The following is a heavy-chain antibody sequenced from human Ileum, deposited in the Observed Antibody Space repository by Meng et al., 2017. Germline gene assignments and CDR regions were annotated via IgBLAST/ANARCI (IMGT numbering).Heavy chain of an antibody. J-gene: IGHJ4*02. CDR1: GGSISNYY. V-gene: IGHV4-59*01. CDR3: ASGNSKWEPFDY. CDR2: IHNSATT. D-gene: IGHD1-26*01. Sequence: QVQLQESGPGLVMPSETLSLTCTVSGGSISNYYCSWIRQPPGKGLEWIGYIHNSATTKYSPSLKSRVTISEDTSKNQFSLKLSSVTAADTAVYYCASGNSKWEPFDYWGQGTLVTVSS.